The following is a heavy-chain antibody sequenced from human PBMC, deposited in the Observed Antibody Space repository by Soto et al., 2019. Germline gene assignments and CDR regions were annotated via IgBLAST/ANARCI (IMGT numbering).Heavy chain of an antibody. CDR2: IYYSGTT. D-gene: IGHD3-10*01. V-gene: IGHV4-59*01. Sequence: SETLSLTCTVSGGSISSYYWSWIRQPPGKGLEWIGYIYYSGTTSYNPSLNSRVTMSVDTPKNQFSLKVNSVTAADTAVYYCARESYYGSGATVVAYWGQGTLVTVSS. CDR1: GGSISSYY. J-gene: IGHJ4*02. CDR3: ARESYYGSGATVVAY.